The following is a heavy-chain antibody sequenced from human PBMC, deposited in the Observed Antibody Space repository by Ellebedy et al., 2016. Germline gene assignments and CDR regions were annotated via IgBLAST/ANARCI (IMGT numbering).Heavy chain of an antibody. CDR1: DYSITSGYY. CDR2: IYHSGST. V-gene: IGHV4-38-2*01. CDR3: ARVEYRTGWPIRLIGFDM. D-gene: IGHD6-19*01. J-gene: IGHJ3*02. Sequence: SETLSLXCAVSDYSITSGYYWGWIRQPPGQGLKWIGNIYHSGSTFYNPSLKSRVTISVDTSKNQFSLKVTSVTAADTAVYYCARVEYRTGWPIRLIGFDMWGPGTMVTVSS.